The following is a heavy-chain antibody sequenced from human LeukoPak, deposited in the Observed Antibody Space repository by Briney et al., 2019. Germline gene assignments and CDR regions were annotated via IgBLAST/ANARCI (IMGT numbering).Heavy chain of an antibody. CDR1: GFTFSDYS. D-gene: IGHD2-2*01. V-gene: IGHV3-48*01. CDR3: ARDTKYAFDN. J-gene: IGHJ4*02. CDR2: IGISSGNT. Sequence: GGSLRLSCAASGFTFSDYSMNWVRQAPGKGLEWISYIGISSGNTKYADSVKGRFTISGDKAKDSLYLQMNSLRVEDTAVYYCARDTKYAFDNWGQGTLVTVSS.